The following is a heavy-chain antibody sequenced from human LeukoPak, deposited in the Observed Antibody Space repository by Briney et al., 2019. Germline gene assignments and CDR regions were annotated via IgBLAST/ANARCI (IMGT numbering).Heavy chain of an antibody. J-gene: IGHJ6*03. CDR3: ARGKSSSWYHYYYYMDV. CDR1: GFIFSSHG. V-gene: IGHV3-23*01. CDR2: ISPSGDIT. D-gene: IGHD6-13*01. Sequence: PGGSLRLSCAASGFIFSSHGMNWVRQAPGKGLEWVSGISPSGDITYYADSVKGRFTISRDNSKNTVYLQMNSLRAEDTAVYYCARGKSSSWYHYYYYMDVWGKGTTVTVSS.